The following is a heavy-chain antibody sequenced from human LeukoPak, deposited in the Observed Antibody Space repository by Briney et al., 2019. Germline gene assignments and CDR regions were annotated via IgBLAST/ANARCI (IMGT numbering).Heavy chain of an antibody. Sequence: PGGSLRLSCAASGFTFSSYSMNWVRQAPGKGLEWVSYISSSSSTIYYADSVKGRFTISRDNAKNSLYLQMNSLRAGDTAVYYCARAPVTYDFWSGYQRKYYFDYWGQGTLVTVSS. J-gene: IGHJ4*02. CDR2: ISSSSSTI. D-gene: IGHD3-3*01. V-gene: IGHV3-48*01. CDR3: ARAPVTYDFWSGYQRKYYFDY. CDR1: GFTFSSYS.